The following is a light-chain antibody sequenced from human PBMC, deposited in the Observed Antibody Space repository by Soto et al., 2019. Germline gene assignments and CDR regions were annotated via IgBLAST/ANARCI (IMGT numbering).Light chain of an antibody. J-gene: IGKJ4*01. CDR3: MQALQSPLT. CDR1: QSLLHSNGYIY. Sequence: DIVMTQSPLSLPVTPGEPASISCRSSQSLLHSNGYIYLDWYLQKPGQSPQLLIYLGSNRASGVPDRVSGRGSGTNLTLKISRVEAEDVGVYYCMQALQSPLTFGGGTKVEIK. CDR2: LGS. V-gene: IGKV2-28*01.